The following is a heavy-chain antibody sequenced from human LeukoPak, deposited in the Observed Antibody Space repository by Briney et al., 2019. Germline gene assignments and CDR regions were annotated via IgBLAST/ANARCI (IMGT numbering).Heavy chain of an antibody. V-gene: IGHV4-59*01. J-gene: IGHJ5*02. CDR2: IYYSVSN. D-gene: IGHD6-13*01. Sequence: PSETLSLTCTVSGGSISSYYWSWIRQPPGKGLEWNGYIYYSVSNNSNPSLKSRVTISVDTSKNQFSLKLSSVTAADTAVYYCAREYQQLVLGGGNWFDTWGQGTLVTVSS. CDR1: GGSISSYY. CDR3: AREYQQLVLGGGNWFDT.